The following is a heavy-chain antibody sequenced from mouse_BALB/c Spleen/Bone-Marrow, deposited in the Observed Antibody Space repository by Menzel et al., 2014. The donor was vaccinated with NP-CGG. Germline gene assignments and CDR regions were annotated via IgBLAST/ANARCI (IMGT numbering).Heavy chain of an antibody. D-gene: IGHD4-1*01. V-gene: IGHV1-7*01. Sequence: VQLQESGAELAKPGASVKMSCKASGYTFXSYWMHWAKQRPGQGLEWIGYINPSTGYTEYNQKFKDKATLTADESSSTAYMQLSSLTSEDSAVYYCARSRTGTYFDYWGQGTTLTVSS. J-gene: IGHJ2*01. CDR3: ARSRTGTYFDY. CDR2: INPSTGYT. CDR1: GYTFXSYW.